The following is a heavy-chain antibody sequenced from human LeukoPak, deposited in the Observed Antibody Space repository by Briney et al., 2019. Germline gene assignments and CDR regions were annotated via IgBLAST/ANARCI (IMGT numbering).Heavy chain of an antibody. V-gene: IGHV3-7*01. Sequence: GGSLRLSCAASGFTFTHYWMCWVRQAPGKGLEWVANIHQDGSDQFYLDSVEGRFTISRDNAKSSLYLQMDNLRAEDTAAYYCSNGIYSSSYWGRGTLVTVSS. CDR1: GFTFTHYW. J-gene: IGHJ4*02. D-gene: IGHD6-6*01. CDR3: SNGIYSSSY. CDR2: IHQDGSDQ.